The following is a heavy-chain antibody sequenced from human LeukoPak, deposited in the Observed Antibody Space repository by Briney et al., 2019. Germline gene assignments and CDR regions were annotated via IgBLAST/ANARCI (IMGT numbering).Heavy chain of an antibody. Sequence: SVKVSCKASGGTFSSYAISWVRQAPGQGLEWMGRIIPILGIANYAQKFQGRATITADKSTSTAYMELSSLRSEDTAVYYCARDRGGFGDPNYYYYGMDVWGQGTTVTVSS. CDR1: GGTFSSYA. CDR2: IIPILGIA. CDR3: ARDRGGFGDPNYYYYGMDV. D-gene: IGHD3-10*01. V-gene: IGHV1-69*04. J-gene: IGHJ6*02.